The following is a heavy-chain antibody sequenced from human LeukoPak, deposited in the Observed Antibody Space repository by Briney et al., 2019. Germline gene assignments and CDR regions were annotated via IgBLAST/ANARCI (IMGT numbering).Heavy chain of an antibody. CDR1: GGSIRSSSYF. J-gene: IGHJ4*02. CDR3: VRIERSGYSYGYVGY. Sequence: PSETLSLTCTVSGGSIRSSSYFWGWVRQPPGKGLEWIGSFSYTENTYYNPSLKSRVTISVDTSKHQFSLRLNSVSAADTAVYYCVRIERSGYSYGYVGYWGQGTLVTVSS. CDR2: FSYTENT. D-gene: IGHD5-18*01. V-gene: IGHV4-39*07.